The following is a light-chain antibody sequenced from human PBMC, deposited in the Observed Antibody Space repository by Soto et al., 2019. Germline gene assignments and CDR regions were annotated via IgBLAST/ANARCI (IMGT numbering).Light chain of an antibody. Sequence: QSALTQPPSASGSPGQSVTISCTGTSSDVGAYDYVSWYQQHPGKAPKLTIYEVSQRPSGVPDRFSGSKSGNTASLTISGLQAEDEGDYYCSSFAGINNLLFGGGTKLTVL. J-gene: IGLJ2*01. V-gene: IGLV2-8*01. CDR1: SSDVGAYDY. CDR3: SSFAGINNLL. CDR2: EVS.